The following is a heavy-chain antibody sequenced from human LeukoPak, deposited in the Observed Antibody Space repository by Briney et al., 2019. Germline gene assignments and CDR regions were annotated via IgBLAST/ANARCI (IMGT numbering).Heavy chain of an antibody. CDR1: GYDFSTYY. J-gene: IGHJ3*02. V-gene: IGHV5-51*01. D-gene: IGHD4-17*01. Sequence: GESLKISCKGSGYDFSTYYIGWVRQLPGKGLEWMGVIYPGDSDTTYSPSFEDEVTMLVDKSFSSAYLQWRSLKAPDTAMYYCARLMLFEYGDYGDAFDIWGQGTMVTVSS. CDR3: ARLMLFEYGDYGDAFDI. CDR2: IYPGDSDT.